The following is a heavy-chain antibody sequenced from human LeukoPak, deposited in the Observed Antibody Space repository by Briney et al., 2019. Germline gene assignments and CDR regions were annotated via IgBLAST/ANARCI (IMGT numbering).Heavy chain of an antibody. CDR3: ARDSEVEYDSPITHVLQNWFDP. J-gene: IGHJ5*02. D-gene: IGHD3-22*01. Sequence: GASVKVSCKASGGTFSSYAISWVRQAPGQGLEWMGGIIPIFGTANYAQKFQGRVTITADESTSTGYMELSSLRSDDTAVYYCARDSEVEYDSPITHVLQNWFDPWGQGTLVTVSS. CDR1: GGTFSSYA. CDR2: IIPIFGTA. V-gene: IGHV1-69*13.